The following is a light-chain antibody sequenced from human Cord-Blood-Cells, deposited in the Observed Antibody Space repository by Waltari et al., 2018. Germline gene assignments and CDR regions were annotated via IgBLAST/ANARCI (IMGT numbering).Light chain of an antibody. CDR2: DVS. V-gene: IGLV2-14*01. CDR3: SSYTSSSSWV. CDR1: SSDVSGSNY. J-gene: IGLJ3*02. Sequence: SALPQPASVSGSPGHSITIPCTGSSSDVSGSNYVSWYQQHPGKAPKLMIYDVSIRPSGVSKRFSGTKSGNTDSLTISGLQAEDEAGYSCSSYTSSSSWVFGGGTKQTVL.